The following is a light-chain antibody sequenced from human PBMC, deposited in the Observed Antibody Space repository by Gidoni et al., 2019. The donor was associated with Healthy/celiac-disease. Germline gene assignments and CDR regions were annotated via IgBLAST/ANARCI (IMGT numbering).Light chain of an antibody. CDR3: SSYTSSSTRV. J-gene: IGLJ2*01. V-gene: IGLV2-14*01. CDR2: EVS. Sequence: QSALTQPASVSGPPGQSITISCTGTSSDVGGYNYVSWYQQHPGKAPKLMIYEVSNRPSGVSNRFSGSKSGNTASLTIFGLQAEDEADYYCSSYTSSSTRVFGGGTKLTVL. CDR1: SSDVGGYNY.